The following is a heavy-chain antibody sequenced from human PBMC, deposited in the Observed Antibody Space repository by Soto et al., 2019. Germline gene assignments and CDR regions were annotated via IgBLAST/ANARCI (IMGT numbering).Heavy chain of an antibody. CDR1: GFTFSNFA. J-gene: IGHJ4*02. CDR3: AGVFYGGNSVNNY. D-gene: IGHD4-17*01. CDR2: TSYDGNNK. V-gene: IGHV3-30-3*01. Sequence: GGSLRLSCAGSGFTFSNFAMSWVRQAPGKGLEWVAATSYDGNNKYYADSVKGRFIISRDNSKNTLDLQMNTLRAEDTAVYFCAGVFYGGNSVNNYWGQGTPVTVSS.